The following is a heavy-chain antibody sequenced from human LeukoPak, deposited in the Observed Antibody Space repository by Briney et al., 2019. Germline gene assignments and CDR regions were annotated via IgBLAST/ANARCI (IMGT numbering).Heavy chain of an antibody. Sequence: GGSLRLSCAASGFTFSTYTINWVRQAPGKGLEWVSVIYSGGSTYYADSVKGRFTISRDNSKNTLYLQMNSLRAEDTAVYYCARARVHSGYERPYYFDYWGQGTLVTVSS. CDR2: IYSGGST. CDR1: GFTFSTYT. J-gene: IGHJ4*02. CDR3: ARARVHSGYERPYYFDY. D-gene: IGHD5-12*01. V-gene: IGHV3-53*01.